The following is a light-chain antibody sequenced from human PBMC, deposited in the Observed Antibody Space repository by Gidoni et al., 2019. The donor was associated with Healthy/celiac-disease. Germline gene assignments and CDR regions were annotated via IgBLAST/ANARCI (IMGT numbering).Light chain of an antibody. CDR2: GNS. J-gene: IGLJ2*01. Sequence: QSVLTQPPSLPRAPGQRVTTPCTGSSSKIGAGYAVPWYQQLPRTAPKLIIYGNSNRPSGVPDRFSGSKSGTAAFLTITGLQAEDEADYYCQSYDSSLSGGVFGGGTKLTV. CDR1: SSKIGAGYA. CDR3: QSYDSSLSGGV. V-gene: IGLV1-40*01.